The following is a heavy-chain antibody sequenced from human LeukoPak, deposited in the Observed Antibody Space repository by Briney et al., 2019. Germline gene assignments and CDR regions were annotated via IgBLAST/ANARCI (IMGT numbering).Heavy chain of an antibody. CDR1: GFTFSSYW. Sequence: PGGSLRLSCAASGFTFSSYWMSWVRQAPGKGLEWVANIKKDGSEKYYVDSVKGRFTISRDNAKNSLYLQMNSLRAEDTAVYYCATLGYCSSTSCYYGVFDYWGQGTLVTVSS. D-gene: IGHD2-2*01. J-gene: IGHJ4*02. V-gene: IGHV3-7*03. CDR2: IKKDGSEK. CDR3: ATLGYCSSTSCYYGVFDY.